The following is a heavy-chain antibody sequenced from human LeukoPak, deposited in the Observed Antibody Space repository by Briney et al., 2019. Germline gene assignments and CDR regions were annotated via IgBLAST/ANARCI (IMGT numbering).Heavy chain of an antibody. Sequence: GESLKISCKGSGYSFTSYWIGWVRQMPGKGLEWMGIIYPGDSDTRYSPSFQGQVTISADKSISTAYLQWSSLKASDTVMYYCAIQLHESDSNHELYFDYWGQGTLVTVSS. CDR3: AIQLHESDSNHELYFDY. J-gene: IGHJ4*02. V-gene: IGHV5-51*01. CDR1: GYSFTSYW. CDR2: IYPGDSDT. D-gene: IGHD4-11*01.